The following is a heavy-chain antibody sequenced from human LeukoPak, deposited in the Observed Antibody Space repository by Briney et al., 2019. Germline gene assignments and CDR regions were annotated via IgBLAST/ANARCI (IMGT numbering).Heavy chain of an antibody. CDR2: IYYSGST. CDR3: ARELEGGYSYGYYFDY. D-gene: IGHD5-18*01. V-gene: IGHV4-59*01. Sequence: WETQSLTCTVSGGSISSYYWSWIRQPPGKGLEWIGYIYYSGSTNYNSSLKSRVTISVDTSKNQFSLKLSSVTAADTAVYYCARELEGGYSYGYYFDYWGQGTLVTVSS. J-gene: IGHJ4*02. CDR1: GGSISSYY.